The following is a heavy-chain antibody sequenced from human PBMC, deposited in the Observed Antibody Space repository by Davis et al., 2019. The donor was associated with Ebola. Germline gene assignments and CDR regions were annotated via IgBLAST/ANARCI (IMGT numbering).Heavy chain of an antibody. J-gene: IGHJ6*02. CDR3: ARGRRNSYGSGSYTYYYYGMDV. V-gene: IGHV4-39*07. Sequence: PSETLSLTCTVSGGSISSSNYYWGWIRQPPGKGLEWIGSIYYSGSTYYNPSLKSRVTISVDTSKNQFSLKLSSVTAADTAVYYCARGRRNSYGSGSYTYYYYGMDVWGQGTTVTVSS. D-gene: IGHD3-10*01. CDR2: IYYSGST. CDR1: GGSISSSNYY.